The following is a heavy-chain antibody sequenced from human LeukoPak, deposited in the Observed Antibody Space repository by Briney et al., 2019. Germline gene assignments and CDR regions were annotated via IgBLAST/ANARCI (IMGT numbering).Heavy chain of an antibody. CDR3: VRSAFLTTEFYFDY. D-gene: IGHD4-11*01. V-gene: IGHV3-74*01. J-gene: IGHJ4*01. CDR2: INTDGRTI. Sequence: GGSLRLSCAASGFTFSSYSMNWVRQAPGKGLVWVSRINTDGRTITYADSVKGRFTISRDNAKNTLYLQMNSLRAEDTAVYYCVRSAFLTTEFYFDYWGHGTLVTVSS. CDR1: GFTFSSYS.